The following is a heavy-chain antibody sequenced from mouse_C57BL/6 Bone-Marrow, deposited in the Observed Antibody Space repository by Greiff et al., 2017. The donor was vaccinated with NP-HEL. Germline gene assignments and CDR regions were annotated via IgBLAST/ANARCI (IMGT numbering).Heavy chain of an antibody. Sequence: EVQVVESGGGLVKPGGSLKLSCAASGFTFSSYAMSWVRQTPEKRLEWVATISDGGSYTYYPDNVKGRFTISRDNAKNNLYLQMSHLKSEDTAMYYCARDLPHYYGSRVGYWGQGTSVTVSS. D-gene: IGHD1-1*01. CDR2: ISDGGSYT. J-gene: IGHJ4*01. CDR3: ARDLPHYYGSRVGY. V-gene: IGHV5-4*01. CDR1: GFTFSSYA.